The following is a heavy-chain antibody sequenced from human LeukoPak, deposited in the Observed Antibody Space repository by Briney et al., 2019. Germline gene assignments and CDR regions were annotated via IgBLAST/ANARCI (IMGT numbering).Heavy chain of an antibody. D-gene: IGHD1-1*01. V-gene: IGHV4-59*01. CDR1: GGSISSYY. J-gene: IGHJ5*02. Sequence: AETLSLTCTLSGGSISSYYWSWIRQPPGKGLEWIGYIYYSESTNYNPSLKSRVAISVDTSKNQFSLKLNSVTAADTAVYYCARDPRGGTSRDNWFDPWGQGTLVTVSS. CDR2: IYYSEST. CDR3: ARDPRGGTSRDNWFDP.